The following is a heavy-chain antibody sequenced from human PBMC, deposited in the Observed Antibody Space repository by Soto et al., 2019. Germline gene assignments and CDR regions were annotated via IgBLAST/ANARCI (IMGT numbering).Heavy chain of an antibody. J-gene: IGHJ4*02. V-gene: IGHV3-9*01. CDR2: INWNSGNI. Sequence: DVRLVESGGDLVQPGRSLRLSCAASGFTFDDYAMHWVWQVPGKGLEWVSGINWNSGNIGYADFVKGRFSISRDNANKSLYLQMNTLRPDDTPFYYCVRDGYKFDCTYREYYFGSWGQGPLVTLSS. CDR1: GFTFDDYA. CDR3: VRDGYKFDCTYREYYFGS. D-gene: IGHD2-8*01.